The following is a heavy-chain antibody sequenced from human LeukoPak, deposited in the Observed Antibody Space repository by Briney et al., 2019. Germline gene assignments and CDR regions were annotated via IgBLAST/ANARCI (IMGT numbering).Heavy chain of an antibody. CDR3: ARSVYRLGYYYDSSGYLVY. D-gene: IGHD3-22*01. V-gene: IGHV3-33*01. J-gene: IGHJ4*02. Sequence: GGSLRLSCAASGFTFSSYGMHWVRQAPGKGLEWVAVIWYDGSNKYYADSVKGRFTISRDNSKNTLHLQMNSLRAEDTAVYYCARSVYRLGYYYDSSGYLVYWGQGTLVTVSS. CDR1: GFTFSSYG. CDR2: IWYDGSNK.